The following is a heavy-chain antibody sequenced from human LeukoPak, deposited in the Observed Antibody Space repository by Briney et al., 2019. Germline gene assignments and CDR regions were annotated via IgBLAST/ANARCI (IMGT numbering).Heavy chain of an antibody. V-gene: IGHV3-23*01. Sequence: GGSLRLSCAGTGFTFSSYSMSWVRQAPGKGLEWVSAVSGSGGSTYYADSVKGRFTTSGDNSKNTLYLQMNSLRAEDTAVYYCAKGDCSSTSCYSPFDYWGQGTLVTVSS. CDR3: AKGDCSSTSCYSPFDY. D-gene: IGHD2-2*01. CDR1: GFTFSSYS. J-gene: IGHJ4*02. CDR2: VSGSGGST.